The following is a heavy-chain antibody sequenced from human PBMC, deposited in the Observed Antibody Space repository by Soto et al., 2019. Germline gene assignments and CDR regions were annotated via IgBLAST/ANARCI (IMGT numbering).Heavy chain of an antibody. CDR3: ARQGALAGTFDF. CDR2: IYYSGST. Sequence: SETLSLTCTVVGDSISRGDYYWSWIRQPPGKGLEWIGYIYYSGSTNYNPSLKTRLNISVDTSTNHISLNLSSVTAADTALYYCARQGALAGTFDFWGQGTLVTV. J-gene: IGHJ4*02. CDR1: GDSISRGDYY. V-gene: IGHV4-30-4*08. D-gene: IGHD6-19*01.